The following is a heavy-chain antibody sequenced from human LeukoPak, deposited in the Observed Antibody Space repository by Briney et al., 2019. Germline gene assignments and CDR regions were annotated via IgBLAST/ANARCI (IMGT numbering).Heavy chain of an antibody. CDR1: GFTFDDYT. V-gene: IGHV3-43*01. Sequence: PGGSLRLSCAASGFTFDDYTMHWVRQAPGKGLEWVSLISWDGGSTYYADSVKGRFTISRGNSKNSLYLQMNSLRTEDTALYYCAKDNYYGLDYWGQGTLVTVSS. CDR3: AKDNYYGLDY. CDR2: ISWDGGST. D-gene: IGHD3-10*01. J-gene: IGHJ4*02.